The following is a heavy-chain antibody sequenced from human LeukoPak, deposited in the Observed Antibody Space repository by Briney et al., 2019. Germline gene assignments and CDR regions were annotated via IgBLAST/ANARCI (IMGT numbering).Heavy chain of an antibody. D-gene: IGHD4-23*01. V-gene: IGHV4-59*01. CDR3: ARDVRLRWTGYFDY. CDR2: IYDNGST. CDR1: GGSLSSYY. J-gene: IGHJ4*02. Sequence: SETLSLTCTVSGGSLSSYYWSWIRQPPGKGLEWIGYIYDNGSTNYNPSLKSRVSISVDTSKNQFSLNLNSVTAADTAVYYCARDVRLRWTGYFDYWGQGALVIVSS.